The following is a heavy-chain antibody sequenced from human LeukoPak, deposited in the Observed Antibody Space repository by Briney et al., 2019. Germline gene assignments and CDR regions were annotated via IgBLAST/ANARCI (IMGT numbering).Heavy chain of an antibody. CDR1: GYTFTGYY. J-gene: IGHJ4*02. CDR3: ARDLIGYGDNFDY. Sequence: ASVKVSCKASGYTFTGYYTHWVRQAPGQGLEWMGWINPNSGGTNYAQKFQGRVTMTRDTSISTAYMELSRLRSDDTAVYYCARDLIGYGDNFDYWGQGTLVTVSS. V-gene: IGHV1-2*02. CDR2: INPNSGGT. D-gene: IGHD3-9*01.